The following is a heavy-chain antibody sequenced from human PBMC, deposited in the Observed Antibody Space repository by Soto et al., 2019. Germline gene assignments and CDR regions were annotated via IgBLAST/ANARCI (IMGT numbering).Heavy chain of an antibody. V-gene: IGHV3-30-3*01. CDR3: ARGHYYDSSGYYFLSWYFDL. D-gene: IGHD3-22*01. Sequence: QVQLVESGGGVVQPGRSLRLSCAASGFTFSSYAMHWVRQAPGKGLEWVAVISYDGSNKYYADSVKGRFTISRDNSKNTLYLQMNSLRAEDTAVYYCARGHYYDSSGYYFLSWYFDLWGRGTLVTVSS. J-gene: IGHJ2*01. CDR2: ISYDGSNK. CDR1: GFTFSSYA.